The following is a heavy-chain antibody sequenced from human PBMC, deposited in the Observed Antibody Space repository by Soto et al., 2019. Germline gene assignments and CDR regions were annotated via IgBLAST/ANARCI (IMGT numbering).Heavy chain of an antibody. Sequence: ASVKVSCKASGYTFTGYYMHWVRQAPGQGLEWMGWINPNSGGTNYAQKFQGWVTMTRDTSISTAYMELSRLRSDDTAVYYCARGMGVGIAAAGNDRDYWGQGTLVTVSS. D-gene: IGHD6-13*01. CDR2: INPNSGGT. CDR1: GYTFTGYY. J-gene: IGHJ4*02. V-gene: IGHV1-2*04. CDR3: ARGMGVGIAAAGNDRDY.